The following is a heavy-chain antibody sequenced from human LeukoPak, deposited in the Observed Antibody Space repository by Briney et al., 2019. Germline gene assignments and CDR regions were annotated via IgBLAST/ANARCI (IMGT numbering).Heavy chain of an antibody. D-gene: IGHD4-17*01. Sequence: GALRLSCAASGVTFSSYWMRWVRQAPGKGLEWVANIKDDGSTTYYVDSVKGRFTISRDNAKNSLFLKMNCLRAADTAVYYCARGSIWMTTVTTGYWGQGTLVTVSS. CDR3: ARGSIWMTTVTTGY. CDR2: IKDDGSTT. J-gene: IGHJ4*02. CDR1: GVTFSSYW. V-gene: IGHV3-7*01.